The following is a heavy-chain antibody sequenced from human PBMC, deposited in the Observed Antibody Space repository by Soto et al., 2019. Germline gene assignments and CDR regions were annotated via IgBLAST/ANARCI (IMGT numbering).Heavy chain of an antibody. CDR1: GFNVRRYL. V-gene: IGHV3-7*01. CDR3: ARDIGFDYVN. Sequence: PGGSLRLSWAVSGFNVRRYLMSGVRQAPGKGLEWVASIKEDGSEIYYLQSVRGRFAISRDSAGNALQLAMNYLSAEDTATYFCARDIGFDYVNWGQGTLVTVSS. D-gene: IGHD3-16*01. J-gene: IGHJ4*02. CDR2: IKEDGSEI.